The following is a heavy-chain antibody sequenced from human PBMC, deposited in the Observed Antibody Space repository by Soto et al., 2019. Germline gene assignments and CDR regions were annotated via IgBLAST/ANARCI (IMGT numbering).Heavy chain of an antibody. D-gene: IGHD6-6*01. CDR3: ARDESIAARPGPDY. J-gene: IGHJ4*02. CDR2: ISSSSSYI. V-gene: IGHV3-21*01. CDR1: GFTFSSYN. Sequence: GGSLRRFCEASGFTFSSYNMNWVRQAPGKGLVWVSSISSSSSYIYYADSVKARFTISRDNAKNSLYLQMNSLRAEDTAVYYCARDESIAARPGPDYWGQGTQVTVSS.